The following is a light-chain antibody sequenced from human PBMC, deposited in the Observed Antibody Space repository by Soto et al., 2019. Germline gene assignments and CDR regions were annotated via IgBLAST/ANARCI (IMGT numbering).Light chain of an antibody. CDR1: QSVLYSSDNKNY. J-gene: IGKJ4*01. V-gene: IGKV4-1*01. CDR3: HQYFSTLT. CDR2: WAS. Sequence: DIVMTQSPDFLAVSLGERATINCKSSQSVLYSSDNKNYLAWYQQKPGKPPKLLIYWASTRDSGVPDRFSGSGSGAVFTLTISGLRAEDAACYYCHQYFSTLTFGGGTNVEIK.